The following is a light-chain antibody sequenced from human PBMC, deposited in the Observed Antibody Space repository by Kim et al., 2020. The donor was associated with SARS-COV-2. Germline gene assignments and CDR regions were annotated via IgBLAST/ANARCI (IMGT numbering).Light chain of an antibody. CDR2: DAS. Sequence: ASVGDRLTITCRDSQSIVGWLAWHQQKPGKAPKVLIYDASFLETGVPSRFSGSRSGTEFTLTVSSLQPDDFATYYCQQYNSFTWTFGQGTKVDIK. CDR3: QQYNSFTWT. V-gene: IGKV1-5*01. J-gene: IGKJ1*01. CDR1: QSIVGW.